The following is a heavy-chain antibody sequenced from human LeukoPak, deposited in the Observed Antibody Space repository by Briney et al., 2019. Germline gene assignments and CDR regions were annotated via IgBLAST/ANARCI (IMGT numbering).Heavy chain of an antibody. D-gene: IGHD3-10*01. CDR3: ARDYYYGSGSYYSPEKNWFDP. V-gene: IGHV1-18*01. J-gene: IGHJ5*02. Sequence: ASVKVSCKASGYTFTSYDISWVRQAPGQGLEWMGWISAYNGNTNYAQRLQGRVTMTTDTSTSTAYMELRSLRSDDTAVYYCARDYYYGSGSYYSPEKNWFDPWGQGTLVTVSS. CDR2: ISAYNGNT. CDR1: GYTFTSYD.